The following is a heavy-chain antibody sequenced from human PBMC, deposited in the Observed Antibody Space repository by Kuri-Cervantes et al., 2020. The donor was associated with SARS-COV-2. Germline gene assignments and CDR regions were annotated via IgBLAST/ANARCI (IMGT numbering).Heavy chain of an antibody. CDR1: GFTFSSYS. J-gene: IGHJ4*02. Sequence: GESLKTSCAASGFTFSSYSMNWVRQAPGKGLEWVSYISSSSSTIYYADSVKGRFTISRDNAKNSLYLQMNSLRDEDTAVYYCAKIFSPGDYWGQGTLVTVSS. D-gene: IGHD3-3*01. V-gene: IGHV3-48*02. CDR2: ISSSSSTI. CDR3: AKIFSPGDY.